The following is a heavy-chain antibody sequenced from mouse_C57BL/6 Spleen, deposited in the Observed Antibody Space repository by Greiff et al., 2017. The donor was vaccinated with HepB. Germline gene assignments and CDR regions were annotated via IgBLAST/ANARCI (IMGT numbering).Heavy chain of an antibody. Sequence: DVKLQESGPGLVKPSQSLSLTCSVTGYSITSGYYWNWIRQFPGNKLEWMGYISYDGSNNYNPSLKNRISITRDTSKNQFFLKLNSVTTEDTATYYCARGSYDGYYGWGQGTTLTVSS. CDR3: ARGSYDGYYG. V-gene: IGHV3-6*01. J-gene: IGHJ2*01. CDR1: GYSITSGYY. CDR2: ISYDGSN. D-gene: IGHD2-3*01.